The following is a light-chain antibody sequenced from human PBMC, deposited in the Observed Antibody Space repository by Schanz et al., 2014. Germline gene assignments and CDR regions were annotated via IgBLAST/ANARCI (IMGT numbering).Light chain of an antibody. CDR1: QDIGKY. J-gene: IGKJ3*01. CDR3: QQYGTLFT. CDR2: DAS. Sequence: DIQMTQSPSSLSASVGDRVTITCQASQDIGKYLSWYQQKPAKAPKLLIYDASSLETGVPARFSGSGSGKDFTLAISRMQPEDFAKYYCQQYGTLFTFAPGTKVDV. V-gene: IGKV1-33*01.